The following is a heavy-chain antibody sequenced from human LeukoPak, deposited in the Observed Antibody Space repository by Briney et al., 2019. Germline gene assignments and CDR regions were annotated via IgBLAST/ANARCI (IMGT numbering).Heavy chain of an antibody. CDR3: ARQGINSGYDSEYYYMDV. CDR1: GYSFTSYW. CDR2: IYPGDSDT. Sequence: GESLKISCKGSGYSFTSYWIGWVRQMPGKGLEWMGIIYPGDSDTRYSPSFQGQVTISADKSISTAYLQWSSLKASDTAMYYCARQGINSGYDSEYYYMDVWGKGTTVTVSS. J-gene: IGHJ6*03. V-gene: IGHV5-51*01. D-gene: IGHD5-12*01.